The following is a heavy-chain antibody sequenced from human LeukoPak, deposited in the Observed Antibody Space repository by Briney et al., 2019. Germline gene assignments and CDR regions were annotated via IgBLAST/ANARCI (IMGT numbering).Heavy chain of an antibody. D-gene: IGHD1-26*01. CDR3: ARDRGEGIVGTFDY. CDR2: IFYSGNT. V-gene: IGHV4-59*02. J-gene: IGHJ4*02. Sequence: SETLSLTCTVSGGSVSSYYWSWIRQPPGKGLVWIGYIFYSGNTHYNPSLKSRVTMSVDTSKNQFSLRLSSVTPADTAVYYCARDRGEGIVGTFDYWGQGTLVTVSS. CDR1: GGSVSSYY.